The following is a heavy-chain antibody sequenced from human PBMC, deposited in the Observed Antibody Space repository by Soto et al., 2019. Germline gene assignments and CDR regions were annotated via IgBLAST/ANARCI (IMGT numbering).Heavy chain of an antibody. D-gene: IGHD2-8*01. CDR3: AKVNDLGPNCTNGVCYRHPRDYYYYYYMDV. CDR1: GFTFDDYA. CDR2: ISWNSGSI. V-gene: IGHV3-9*01. J-gene: IGHJ6*03. Sequence: GGSLRLSCAASGFTFDDYAMHWVRQAPGKGLEWVSGISWNSGSIGYADSVKGRFTISRDNAKNSLYLQMNSLRAEDTALYYCAKVNDLGPNCTNGVCYRHPRDYYYYYYMDVWGKGTTVTVSS.